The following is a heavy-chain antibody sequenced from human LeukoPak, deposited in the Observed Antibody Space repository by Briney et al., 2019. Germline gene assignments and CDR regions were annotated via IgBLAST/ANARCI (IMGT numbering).Heavy chain of an antibody. Sequence: SETLSLICTVSGGSISGYFWSWIRQPPGQGLEWIGYIFYSGSTNYNSSLKSRVTISVDTSKNQFSLKLTSVTAADTAVYFCARVGGWEPKLHGVTFDYLGQGTLVTVSS. J-gene: IGHJ4*02. D-gene: IGHD1-26*01. CDR3: ARVGGWEPKLHGVTFDY. CDR2: IFYSGST. CDR1: GGSISGYF. V-gene: IGHV4-59*01.